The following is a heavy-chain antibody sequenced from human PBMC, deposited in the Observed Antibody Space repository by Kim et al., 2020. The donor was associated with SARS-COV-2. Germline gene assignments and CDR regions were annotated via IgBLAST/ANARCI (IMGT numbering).Heavy chain of an antibody. CDR3: ARDLQLELRRAYYYGMDV. V-gene: IGHV3-11*06. J-gene: IGHJ6*02. D-gene: IGHD1-7*01. Sequence: KGRFTISRGNAKNSLYLQMNSLRAEDTAVYYCARDLQLELRRAYYYGMDVWGQGTTVTVSS.